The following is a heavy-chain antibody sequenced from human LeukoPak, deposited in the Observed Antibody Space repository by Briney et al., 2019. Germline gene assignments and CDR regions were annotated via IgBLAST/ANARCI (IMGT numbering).Heavy chain of an antibody. Sequence: ASVKVSCKASGYTFTSYGISWVRQAPGQGLERMGWISAYNGNTNYAQKLQGRVTMTTDTSASTAYMELRSLRSDDTAVYYCARGRIVVVPAAIYYYGMDVWGQGTTVTVSS. V-gene: IGHV1-18*01. CDR3: ARGRIVVVPAAIYYYGMDV. CDR1: GYTFTSYG. J-gene: IGHJ6*02. D-gene: IGHD2-2*01. CDR2: ISAYNGNT.